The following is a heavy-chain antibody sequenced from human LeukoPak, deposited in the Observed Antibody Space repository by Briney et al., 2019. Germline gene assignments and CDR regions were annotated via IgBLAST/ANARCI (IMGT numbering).Heavy chain of an antibody. CDR1: GFTVNDNY. J-gene: IGHJ4*02. CDR2: IYSVGRT. Sequence: GGSLRLSCAASGFTVNDNYMGWVRQAPAKGLEWVSVIYSVGRTYYADSVRGRFTISRDNSKNTLYLQMKSQRVEDTAVYYCAKDRNYGSGRSPVGYWGQGTLVTVSS. CDR3: AKDRNYGSGRSPVGY. V-gene: IGHV3-66*01. D-gene: IGHD3-10*01.